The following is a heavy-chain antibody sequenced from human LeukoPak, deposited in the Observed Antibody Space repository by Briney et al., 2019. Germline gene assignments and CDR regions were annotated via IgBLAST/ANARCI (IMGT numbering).Heavy chain of an antibody. CDR2: IYHSGST. J-gene: IGHJ6*02. CDR1: GDSIATGGNY. CDR3: ARVVGADGMDV. D-gene: IGHD1-26*01. V-gene: IGHV4-30-2*01. Sequence: SETLSLTCTVSGDSIATGGNYWSWIRQPPGKGLEWIGYIYHSGSTYYNPSLKSRVTISVDRSKNQFSLKLSSVTAADTAVYYCARVVGADGMDVWGQGTTVTVSS.